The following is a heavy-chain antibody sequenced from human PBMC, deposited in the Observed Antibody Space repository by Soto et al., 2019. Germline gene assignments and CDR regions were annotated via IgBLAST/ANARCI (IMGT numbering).Heavy chain of an antibody. J-gene: IGHJ6*02. CDR2: IIPIFGTA. Sequence: QVQLVQSGAEVKKPGSSVKVSCKASGGTFSSYAISWVRQAPGQGLEWMGGIIPIFGTANYAQKFQGRVTLTADKSTSTASMELSSLRSEDTAVYYCARDLYTAMDSYYYYGMDVWGQGTTVTVSS. CDR3: ARDLYTAMDSYYYYGMDV. D-gene: IGHD5-18*01. CDR1: GGTFSSYA. V-gene: IGHV1-69*06.